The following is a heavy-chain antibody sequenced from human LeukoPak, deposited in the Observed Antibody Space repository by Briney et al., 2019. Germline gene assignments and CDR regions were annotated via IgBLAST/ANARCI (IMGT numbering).Heavy chain of an antibody. Sequence: PGGSLRLSCAASGFTFSSYAMTWVRQAPGKGPEWVSGMSAVGGSTYYVDSLKGRFTISRDNSKNTLYLQMNSLRAEDTAVYYCAKDRSSSWYPSYMDVWGKGTTVTVSS. CDR1: GFTFSSYA. CDR3: AKDRSSSWYPSYMDV. V-gene: IGHV3-23*01. D-gene: IGHD6-13*01. J-gene: IGHJ6*03. CDR2: MSAVGGST.